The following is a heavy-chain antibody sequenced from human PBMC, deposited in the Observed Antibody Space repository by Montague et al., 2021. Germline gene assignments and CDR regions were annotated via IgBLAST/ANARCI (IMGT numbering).Heavy chain of an antibody. Sequence: SETLSLTCTVSGGSISSSPFYWGWIRQSPGKGLEWIGSSYYRGNTYYNPSLKSRVSLSIDTSKNQFSLKMNSVTAADTAVYYCARAGPRTYGGDSLDYWGQGALATVSS. D-gene: IGHD3-10*01. CDR3: ARAGPRTYGGDSLDY. V-gene: IGHV4-39*01. J-gene: IGHJ4*02. CDR1: GGSISSSPFY. CDR2: SYYRGNT.